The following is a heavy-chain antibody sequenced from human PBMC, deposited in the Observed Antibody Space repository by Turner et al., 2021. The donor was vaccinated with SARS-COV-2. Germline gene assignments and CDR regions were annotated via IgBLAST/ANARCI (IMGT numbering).Heavy chain of an antibody. CDR1: GFTFSGSG. V-gene: IGHV3-30*03. Sequence: QVQLVASGGGVVQPGRSLRLSCAVSGFTFSGSGMHWVRQAPGKGLEWVAVISDDGSNKFYVDSAKGRFTISRDNSRNTLYLQMNNLRVEDTAVYFCARAGLATAGDYWGQGTLVTVSS. CDR3: ARAGLATAGDY. D-gene: IGHD6-13*01. CDR2: ISDDGSNK. J-gene: IGHJ4*02.